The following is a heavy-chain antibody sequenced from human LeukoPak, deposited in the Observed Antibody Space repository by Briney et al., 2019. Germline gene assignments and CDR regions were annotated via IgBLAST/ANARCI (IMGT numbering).Heavy chain of an antibody. J-gene: IGHJ4*02. V-gene: IGHV3-48*01. CDR3: ARDRLHYGEYEKTFDY. CDR2: ISSSSTTI. CDR1: GFTFSSHG. Sequence: GGSLRLSCAASGFTFSSHGLTWVRQAPGKGLEWLSYISSSSTTISCTDSVKGRFTISRDNAKNSLYLQMDSLRAEDTAVYYCARDRLHYGEYEKTFDYWGQGTLVTVSS. D-gene: IGHD4-17*01.